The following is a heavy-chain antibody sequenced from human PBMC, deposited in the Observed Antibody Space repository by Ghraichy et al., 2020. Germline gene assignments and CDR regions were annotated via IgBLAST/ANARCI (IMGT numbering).Heavy chain of an antibody. CDR3: TRDQGRIQIFDY. V-gene: IGHV3-21*01. CDR1: GFTFSSYS. Sequence: GESLRLSCAASGFTFSSYSMNWVRQAPGKGLEWVSSISSSSSYIYYADSVKGRFTISRDNAKNSLYLQMNSLRAEDTAVYYCTRDQGRIQIFDYWGQGTLVSVSS. J-gene: IGHJ4*02. D-gene: IGHD5-18*01. CDR2: ISSSSSYI.